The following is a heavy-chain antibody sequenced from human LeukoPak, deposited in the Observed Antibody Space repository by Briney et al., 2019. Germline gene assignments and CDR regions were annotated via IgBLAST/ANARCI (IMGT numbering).Heavy chain of an antibody. CDR3: ARRAYCGGDCLDQ. CDR2: IYGDDSS. D-gene: IGHD2-21*01. J-gene: IGHJ4*02. Sequence: GGSLRLSCAASGFTVSNKYMSWVRQAPGKGLEWVSVIYGDDSSYYAGSVKGRFTISRDNPKNTLSLEMNSLRVDDTAVYYRARRAYCGGDCLDQWGQGTLVTVSS. CDR1: GFTVSNKY. V-gene: IGHV3-66*01.